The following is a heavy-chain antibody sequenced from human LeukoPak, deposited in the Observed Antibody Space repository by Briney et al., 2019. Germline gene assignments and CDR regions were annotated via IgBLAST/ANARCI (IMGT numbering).Heavy chain of an antibody. V-gene: IGHV3-30*18. Sequence: GRSLRLSCAASGFTFSSYGMPWVRQAPGKGLEWVAVISYDGSNKYYADSVKGRFTISRDNSKNTLYLQMNSLRAEDTAVYYCAKVAWPYTGGYFDYWGQGTLVTVSS. CDR1: GFTFSSYG. CDR2: ISYDGSNK. D-gene: IGHD2-2*02. J-gene: IGHJ4*02. CDR3: AKVAWPYTGGYFDY.